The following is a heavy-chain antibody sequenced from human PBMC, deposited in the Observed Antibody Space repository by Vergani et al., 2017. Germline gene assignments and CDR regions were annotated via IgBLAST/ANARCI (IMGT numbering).Heavy chain of an antibody. J-gene: IGHJ1*01. CDR3: ATKSCGTPGGQIGYFRE. CDR1: GFTSSYYG. V-gene: IGHV3-30*03. CDR2: ISYDGTQK. Sequence: QVHLVESGGGVVQSGRSLRLSCVVSGFTSSYYGMHWVRQAPGKGLEWVAVISYDGTQKYYADSVKGRFTISRDNSKSTLYLQMNSLRTEDTAVYYCATKSCGTPGGQIGYFREWGQGTLVTVSS. D-gene: IGHD1-1*01.